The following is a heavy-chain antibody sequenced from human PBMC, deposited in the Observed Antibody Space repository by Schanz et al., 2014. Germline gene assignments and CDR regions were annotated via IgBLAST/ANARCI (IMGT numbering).Heavy chain of an antibody. D-gene: IGHD2-2*01. CDR1: RSTFSSYT. Sequence: QVQLVQSGAEVKKPGSSVKVSCKSSRSTFSSYTISWLRQARGQGLEWVRRFIPILDVGNYAQQFQGRVTFTADKSTSRAYMELSSLRYEDTALYYCARGTMPGTFDIWGQGTMVTVSS. CDR2: FIPILDVG. CDR3: ARGTMPGTFDI. J-gene: IGHJ3*02. V-gene: IGHV1-69*02.